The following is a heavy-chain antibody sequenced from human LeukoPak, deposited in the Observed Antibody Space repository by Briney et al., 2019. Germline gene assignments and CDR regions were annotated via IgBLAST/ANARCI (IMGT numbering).Heavy chain of an antibody. J-gene: IGHJ5*02. CDR2: IYYSGST. CDR1: GGSINNYY. V-gene: IGHV4-59*08. D-gene: IGHD1-1*01. Sequence: SETLSLTCTVSGGSINNYYWSWIRQPPGKGLEWIGYIYYSGSTNYNPSLKSRVTISVDTSKNQFSLELSSVTAADTAVYYCARSDWMRWFDPWGLGTLVTVSS. CDR3: ARSDWMRWFDP.